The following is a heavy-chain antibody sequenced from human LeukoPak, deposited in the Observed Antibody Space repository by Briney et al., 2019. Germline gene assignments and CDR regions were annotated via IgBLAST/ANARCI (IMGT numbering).Heavy chain of an antibody. CDR3: AKDSQNIVVVPAAVVSAFDI. J-gene: IGHJ3*02. D-gene: IGHD2-2*01. CDR1: GFTFSSYA. CDR2: ISGSGGST. V-gene: IGHV3-23*01. Sequence: GGSLRLSCAASGFTFSSYAMSWVRQAPGKGLEWVPAISGSGGSTYYADPVKGRFTISRDNSKNTLYLQMNSLRAEDTAVYYCAKDSQNIVVVPAAVVSAFDIWGQGTMATVSS.